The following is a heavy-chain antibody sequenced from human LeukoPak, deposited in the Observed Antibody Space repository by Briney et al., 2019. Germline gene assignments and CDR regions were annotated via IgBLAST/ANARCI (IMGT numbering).Heavy chain of an antibody. D-gene: IGHD1-26*01. J-gene: IGHJ4*02. CDR2: ISSSSSSYI. CDR3: ARELTPKWALEGYYFDY. V-gene: IGHV3-21*01. CDR1: GFTFSSYS. Sequence: GGSLRLSCAASGFTFSSYSMNWVRQAPGKGLEWVSSISSSSSSYIYYADSVKGRFTISRDNAKNSLYLQMNSLRAEDTAVYYCARELTPKWALEGYYFDYWGQGTLVTVSS.